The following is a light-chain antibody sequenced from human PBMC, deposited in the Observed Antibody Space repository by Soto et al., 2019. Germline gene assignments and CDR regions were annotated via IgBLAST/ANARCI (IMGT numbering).Light chain of an antibody. Sequence: DIQMTQSPSTLSASVGDRVTITCRASQSIRSWLAWYQQKPGRAPNLLIHDASTLESGVPSRFSGSGSGTEFTLTISSLQPDDFATYYCQHYNSYSATFGQGTKVEIK. CDR2: DAS. CDR3: QHYNSYSAT. J-gene: IGKJ1*01. CDR1: QSIRSW. V-gene: IGKV1-5*01.